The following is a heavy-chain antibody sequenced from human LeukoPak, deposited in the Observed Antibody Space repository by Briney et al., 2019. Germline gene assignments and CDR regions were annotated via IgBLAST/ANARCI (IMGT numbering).Heavy chain of an antibody. CDR3: ARLEPSLRESTFDY. CDR1: GYTFNDYY. Sequence: ASVKVSCKASGYTFNDYYMHWVRQAPGQGLEWMGIINPSGGGTTYAQKFQGRVTMTRDMSTSTVYMDLSSLRSEDTAVYYCARLEPSLRESTFDYWGQGTLVTVSS. V-gene: IGHV1-46*02. CDR2: INPSGGGT. D-gene: IGHD5/OR15-5a*01. J-gene: IGHJ4*02.